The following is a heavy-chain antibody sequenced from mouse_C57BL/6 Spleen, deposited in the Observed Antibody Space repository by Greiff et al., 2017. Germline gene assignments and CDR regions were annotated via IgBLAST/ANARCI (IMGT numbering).Heavy chain of an antibody. D-gene: IGHD1-1*01. CDR1: GYSITSGYY. CDR2: LSYDGSN. J-gene: IGHJ3*01. V-gene: IGHV3-6*01. CDR3: ARGSSSAWFAY. Sequence: EVKLEESGPGLVKPSQSLSLTCSVTGYSITSGYYWNWIRQFPGNKLEWMGYLSYDGSNNYNPSLKNRISITRDTSKNQFFLMLNSVTTEDTATYYCARGSSSAWFAYWGQGTLVTVSA.